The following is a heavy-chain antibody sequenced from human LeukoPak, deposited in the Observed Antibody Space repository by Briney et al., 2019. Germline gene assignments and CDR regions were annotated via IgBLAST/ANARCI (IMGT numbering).Heavy chain of an antibody. CDR3: AKDVYGDYGGLDY. CDR2: IYSGGST. Sequence: GGSLRLSCAASGFTVSSNYMSWVRQAPGKGLEWVSVIYSGGSTYYADSVKGRFAISRDNSKNTLYLQMNSLRAEDTAVCYCAKDVYGDYGGLDYWGQGTLVTVSS. CDR1: GFTVSSNY. V-gene: IGHV3-53*01. D-gene: IGHD4-17*01. J-gene: IGHJ4*02.